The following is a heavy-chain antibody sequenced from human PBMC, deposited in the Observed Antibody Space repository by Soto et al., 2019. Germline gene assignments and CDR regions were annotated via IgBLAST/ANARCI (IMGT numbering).Heavy chain of an antibody. CDR1: GYSFTSYW. Sequence: PGESLKISCKGSGYSFTSYWIGWVRQMPGKGLEWMGIIYPGDSDTRYSPSFQGQVTISADNSISTAYLQWSSLKASDTAMYYCVRHEATIYYYYGMDVWGQGTTVTVSS. J-gene: IGHJ6*02. CDR2: IYPGDSDT. V-gene: IGHV5-51*01. CDR3: VRHEATIYYYYGMDV. D-gene: IGHD2-21*01.